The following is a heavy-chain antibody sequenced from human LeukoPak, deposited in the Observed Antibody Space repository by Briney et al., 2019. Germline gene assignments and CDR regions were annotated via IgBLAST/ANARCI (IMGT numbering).Heavy chain of an antibody. V-gene: IGHV4-4*02. CDR3: TGNGYYSLEY. D-gene: IGHD3-3*01. CDR2: IYHSGST. CDR1: GGSISSTNW. Sequence: MPSETLSLTCTVSGGSISSTNWWSWVRQPPGKGLEWIGEIYHSGSTNYNPSLKSRVIISVDKSKNQFSLKLSSVTAADTAVYYCTGNGYYSLEYWGQGTLVTVSS. J-gene: IGHJ4*02.